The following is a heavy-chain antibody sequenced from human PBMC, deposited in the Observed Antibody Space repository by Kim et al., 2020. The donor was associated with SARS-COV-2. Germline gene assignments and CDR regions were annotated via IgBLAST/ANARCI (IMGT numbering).Heavy chain of an antibody. V-gene: IGHV3-33*01. D-gene: IGHD6-19*01. J-gene: IGHJ4*02. Sequence: GGSLRLSCAASGFTFSSYGMHWVRQAPGKGLEWVAVIWYDGSNKYYADSVKGRFTISRDNSKNTLYLQMNSLRAEDTAVYYCARENGWLYYFDYWGQGTLVTVSS. CDR1: GFTFSSYG. CDR2: IWYDGSNK. CDR3: ARENGWLYYFDY.